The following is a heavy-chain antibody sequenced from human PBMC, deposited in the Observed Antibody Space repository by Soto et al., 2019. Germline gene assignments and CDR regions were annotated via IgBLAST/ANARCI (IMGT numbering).Heavy chain of an antibody. CDR2: ISYDESNK. CDR1: GFTFSSYA. CDR3: ARDRLRYNWNDFPYYYYGMDV. J-gene: IGHJ6*02. V-gene: IGHV3-30-3*01. D-gene: IGHD1-1*01. Sequence: VQLVESGGGVVQPGRSLRLSCAASGFTFSSYAMHWVRQAPGKGLEWVAVISYDESNKYYADSVKGRFTISRDNSKNTLYLQMNSLRAEDTAVYYCARDRLRYNWNDFPYYYYGMDVWGQGTTVTVSS.